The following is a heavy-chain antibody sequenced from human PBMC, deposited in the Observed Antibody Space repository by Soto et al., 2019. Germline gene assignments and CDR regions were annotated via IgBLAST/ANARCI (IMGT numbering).Heavy chain of an antibody. J-gene: IGHJ5*02. CDR1: GGSFSSYS. CDR3: ARDGDHIAARP. CDR2: IIPIFGAT. V-gene: IGHV1-69*01. D-gene: IGHD6-6*01. Sequence: QVQLVQSVAEVKRPGSSVKVSCKASGGSFSSYSISWVRQAPGQGLEWMGGIIPIFGATNYAQKFQGRVTISADESTSTAYMEVSGLRSEDTAVYYCARDGDHIAARPWGQGTLVTVSS.